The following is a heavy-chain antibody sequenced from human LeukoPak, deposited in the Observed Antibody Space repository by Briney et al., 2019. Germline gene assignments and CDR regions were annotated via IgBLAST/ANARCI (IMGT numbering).Heavy chain of an antibody. D-gene: IGHD2-21*02. J-gene: IGHJ4*02. CDR3: ARGLPDHSSTRRHVNY. CDR1: GYTFTSYY. CDR2: INPSGGST. V-gene: IGHV1-46*01. Sequence: ASVKVSCKASGYTFTSYYMHWVRQAPGQGLEWMGIINPSGGSTTYAQRFQGRVTMTRDTSTSTVYMELSSLRSEDTAVYYCARGLPDHSSTRRHVNYWGQGTLVTVSS.